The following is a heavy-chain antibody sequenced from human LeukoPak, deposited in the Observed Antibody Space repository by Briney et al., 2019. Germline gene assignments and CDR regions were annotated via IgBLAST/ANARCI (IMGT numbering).Heavy chain of an antibody. CDR2: INHSGST. CDR1: GGSFSGYY. J-gene: IGHJ6*02. Sequence: SETLSLTCAVYGGSFSGYYWSWIRQPPGKGLEWIGEINHSGSTNYNPSLKSRVTISVDTSKNQFSLKLSSVTAGDTAVYYRARDYIVVVPAASWSYYYYGMDVWGQGTTVTVSS. CDR3: ARDYIVVVPAASWSYYYYGMDV. V-gene: IGHV4-34*01. D-gene: IGHD2-2*01.